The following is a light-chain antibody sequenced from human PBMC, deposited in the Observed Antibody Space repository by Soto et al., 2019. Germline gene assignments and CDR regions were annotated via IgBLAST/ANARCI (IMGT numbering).Light chain of an antibody. J-gene: IGLJ1*01. V-gene: IGLV1-44*01. CDR3: AAWDASLNGYV. CDR1: SSNIGSNT. CDR2: NDN. Sequence: QSVLTQPPSASGTPGQRVTISCSGRSSNIGSNTVNWYQQLPGTAPKLLIYNDNQRPSGVPDRFSGSKSGTSASLAISGLQSGDEADYACAAWDASLNGYVFGTGTKLTVL.